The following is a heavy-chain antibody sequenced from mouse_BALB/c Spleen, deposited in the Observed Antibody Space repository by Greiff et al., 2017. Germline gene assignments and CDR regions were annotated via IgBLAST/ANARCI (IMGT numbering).Heavy chain of an antibody. CDR2: IWAGGST. V-gene: IGHV2-9*02. J-gene: IGHJ3*01. CDR1: GFSLTSYG. Sequence: QVQLKESGPGLVAPSQSLSITCTVSGFSLTSYGVHWVRQPPGKGLEWLGVIWAGGSTNYNSALMSRLSISNDNSKSQVFLKMNSLQTDDTAMYYCARDKGAYWGQGTLVTVSA. CDR3: ARDKGAY.